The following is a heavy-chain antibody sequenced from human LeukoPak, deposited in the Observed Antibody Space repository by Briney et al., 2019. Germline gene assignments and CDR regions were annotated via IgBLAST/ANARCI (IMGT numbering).Heavy chain of an antibody. CDR2: IHPSSGAT. CDR1: GYTFIAYH. J-gene: IGHJ4*02. Sequence: ASVKVSCKASGYTFIAYHMHWVGKPPGQGLEWMGRIHPSSGATNYAQRFQGRVTLTRDTSINTAYMELSRLTSDDTAVYYCARDLPFEDWGQGTLVTVSS. D-gene: IGHD2/OR15-2a*01. CDR3: ARDLPFED. V-gene: IGHV1-2*06.